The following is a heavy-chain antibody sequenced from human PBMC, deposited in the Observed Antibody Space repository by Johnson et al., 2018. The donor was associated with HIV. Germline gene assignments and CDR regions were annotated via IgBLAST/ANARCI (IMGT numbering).Heavy chain of an antibody. Sequence: QVQLVESGGGVVQPGRSLRLSCEGSGFTFSRYGMHWVRQAPGKGLEWVAVIWYDGSNENYTESVKGRFNISRDNSKNTLYLQMNSLRVEDTATDYCAKSPGKDNGGNSGGIDFWGQWTRVTVSS. CDR2: IWYDGSNE. V-gene: IGHV3-33*03. CDR1: GFTFSRYG. CDR3: AKSPGKDNGGNSGGIDF. J-gene: IGHJ3*01. D-gene: IGHD4-23*01.